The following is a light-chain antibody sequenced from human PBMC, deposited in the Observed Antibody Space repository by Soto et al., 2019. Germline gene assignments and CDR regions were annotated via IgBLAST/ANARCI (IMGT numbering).Light chain of an antibody. CDR3: QKYGSAPWT. J-gene: IGKJ1*01. CDR1: QGISNY. V-gene: IGKV1-27*01. Sequence: DIQMTQSPSSLSASVGDRVTITCRASQGISNYLAWYQQKPGKVPKVLIYGASNLQSGVPSRFSGSGSGTDFTLTSSSLQPEDVATYYCQKYGSAPWTFGQGTKVEIK. CDR2: GAS.